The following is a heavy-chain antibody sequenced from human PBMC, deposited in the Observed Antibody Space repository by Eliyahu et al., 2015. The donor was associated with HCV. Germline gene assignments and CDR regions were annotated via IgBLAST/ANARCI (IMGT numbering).Heavy chain of an antibody. CDR1: SYA. J-gene: IGHJ4*02. CDR3: AKALSCSGGSCYPGLVDY. Sequence: SYAMSWVRQAPGKGLEWVSAISGSGGSTYYADSVKGRFTISRDNSKNTLYLQMNSLRAEDTAVYYCAKALSCSGGSCYPGLVDYWGQGTLVTVSS. V-gene: IGHV3-23*01. D-gene: IGHD2-15*01. CDR2: ISGSGGST.